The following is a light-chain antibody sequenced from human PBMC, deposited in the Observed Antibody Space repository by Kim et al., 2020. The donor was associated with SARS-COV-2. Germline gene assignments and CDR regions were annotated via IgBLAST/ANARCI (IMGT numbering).Light chain of an antibody. Sequence: SASVGGRVTIPCRASQSISSWLAWYQQKPGKAPKLLIYKASSLESGVPSRFSGSGSGTEFTLTISSLQPDDFATYYCQQYNSYPLTFGGGTKLEI. V-gene: IGKV1-5*03. J-gene: IGKJ4*01. CDR1: QSISSW. CDR3: QQYNSYPLT. CDR2: KAS.